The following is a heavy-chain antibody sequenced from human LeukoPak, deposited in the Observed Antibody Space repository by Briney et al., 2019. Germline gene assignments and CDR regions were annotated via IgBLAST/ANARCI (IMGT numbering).Heavy chain of an antibody. V-gene: IGHV3-21*01. Sequence: GGSLRLSCAASGFTFSSYSMNWVRQAPGKGLEGVASISSSSSYIYYADSVKGRLTISRDNAKNSLYPQMNSQRAEDTAVYYCARDLSSEWEPTGGFDPWGQGTLVTVSS. J-gene: IGHJ5*02. CDR2: ISSSSSYI. CDR1: GFTFSSYS. CDR3: ARDLSSEWEPTGGFDP. D-gene: IGHD1-26*01.